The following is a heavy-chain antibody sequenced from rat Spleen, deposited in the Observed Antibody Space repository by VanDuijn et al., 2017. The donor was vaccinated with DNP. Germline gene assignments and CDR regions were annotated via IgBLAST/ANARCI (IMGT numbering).Heavy chain of an antibody. CDR3: ARWHLYLSYFDY. D-gene: IGHD1-2*01. CDR1: GFSLTSHS. Sequence: QVQLKESGPGLVQPSQTLSLTCTVSGFSLTSHSVHWVRQPPGKGLEWIAAIWGVGSTDYNSALKSRPRISRDTSKSQVLLEMNSLQTEDTAMYFCARWHLYLSYFDYWGQGVMVTVSS. J-gene: IGHJ2*01. V-gene: IGHV2-1*01. CDR2: IWGVGST.